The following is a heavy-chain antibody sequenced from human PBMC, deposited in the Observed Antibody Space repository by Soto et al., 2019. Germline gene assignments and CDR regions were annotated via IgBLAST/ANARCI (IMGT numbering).Heavy chain of an antibody. CDR1: GFTFSSYG. V-gene: IGHV3-33*01. CDR2: IWYDGSNK. D-gene: IGHD5-18*01. Sequence: QVQLVESGGGVVQPGRSLRLSCAASGFTFSSYGMHWVRQAPGKGLEWVAVIWYDGSNKYYADSVKGRFTISRDNSKNTLYLQMNSLRAEDTAVYYCARDCDRGYSYAFDIWGQGTMVTVSS. J-gene: IGHJ3*02. CDR3: ARDCDRGYSYAFDI.